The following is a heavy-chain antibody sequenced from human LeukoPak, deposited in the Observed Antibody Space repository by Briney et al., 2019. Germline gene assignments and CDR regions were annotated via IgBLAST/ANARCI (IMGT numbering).Heavy chain of an antibody. Sequence: GASVKVSCKASGYTFTSYDINWVRQATGQGLEWMGWMNPNSGNTGYAQKFQGRVTMTRNTSISTAYMELSSLRSEDTAVYYCARVDPAVAGTGFDYWGQGTLVTVSS. CDR1: GYTFTSYD. CDR3: ARVDPAVAGTGFDY. J-gene: IGHJ4*02. V-gene: IGHV1-8*01. CDR2: MNPNSGNT. D-gene: IGHD6-19*01.